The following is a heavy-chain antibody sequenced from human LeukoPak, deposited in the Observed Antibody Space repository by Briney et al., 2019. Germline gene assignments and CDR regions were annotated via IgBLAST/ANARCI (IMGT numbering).Heavy chain of an antibody. J-gene: IGHJ4*02. D-gene: IGHD6-25*01. CDR3: ASPGAAAAASGFDY. V-gene: IGHV3-23*01. Sequence: PGGSLRLSCAASGFTFGSYPVSWVRQAPGRGLEWVSAISGNGGTANYADSAKGRFTISRDNSKNTLYLQMNTLRAEDTAVYYCASPGAAAAASGFDYWGQGTLVTVSP. CDR1: GFTFGSYP. CDR2: ISGNGGTA.